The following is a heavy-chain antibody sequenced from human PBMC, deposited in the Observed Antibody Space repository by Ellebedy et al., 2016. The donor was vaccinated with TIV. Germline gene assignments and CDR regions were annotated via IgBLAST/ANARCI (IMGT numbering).Heavy chain of an antibody. CDR1: GGSISSSSYY. CDR2: IYYSGST. CDR3: ARAMGSGSLVWFDP. V-gene: IGHV4-39*07. J-gene: IGHJ5*02. D-gene: IGHD3-10*01. Sequence: SETLSLXCTVSGGSISSSSYYWGWIRQPPGKGLEWIGSIYYSGSTNYNPSLKSRVTISVDTSKNQFSLKLSSVTAADTAVYYCARAMGSGSLVWFDPWGQGTLVTVSS.